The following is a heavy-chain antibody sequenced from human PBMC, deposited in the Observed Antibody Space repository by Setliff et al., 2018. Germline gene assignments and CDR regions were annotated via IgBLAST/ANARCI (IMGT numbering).Heavy chain of an antibody. J-gene: IGHJ5*01. CDR1: GGSISSSHS. CDR2: VLDTGIT. Sequence: SETLSLTCTVSGGSISSSHSWSWIRQPPGKEMEWIGNVLDTGITNYNPSLEGRVTISVDTSKNRFSLSLTSVTAADTALYYCARRHLLSWFDSWGQGHLVTVSS. CDR3: ARRHLLSWFDS. V-gene: IGHV4-59*11.